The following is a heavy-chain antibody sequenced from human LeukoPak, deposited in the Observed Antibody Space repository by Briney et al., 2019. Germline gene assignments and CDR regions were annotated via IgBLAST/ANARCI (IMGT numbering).Heavy chain of an antibody. CDR1: GFTFSSHW. D-gene: IGHD6-13*01. CDR3: ARDGTAAGLYFDL. CDR2: IKQDGGEK. J-gene: IGHJ4*01. V-gene: IGHV3-7*01. Sequence: PGGSLRLSCAVSGFTFSSHWMNWVRQAPGKGLEWVASIKQDGGEKSYVDSVKGGFTISRDNAKNSLYLQMSSLRVEDTAIYYCARDGTAAGLYFDLWGQGTLVTVSS.